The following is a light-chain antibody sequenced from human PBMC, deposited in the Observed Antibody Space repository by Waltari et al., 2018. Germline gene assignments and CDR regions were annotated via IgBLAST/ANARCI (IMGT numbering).Light chain of an antibody. CDR3: AAWDDSLSTLL. V-gene: IGLV1-47*01. Sequence: QSVLTQAPSASGTPGQRVTISCSGSSSNIGGTSYVYWYQQLPGTAPRLLIYGNNKRPSGVPDRFSGSKSGKSASLAISGLRSEDEADYYCAAWDDSLSTLLFGGGTKLTVL. J-gene: IGLJ2*01. CDR2: GNN. CDR1: SSNIGGTSY.